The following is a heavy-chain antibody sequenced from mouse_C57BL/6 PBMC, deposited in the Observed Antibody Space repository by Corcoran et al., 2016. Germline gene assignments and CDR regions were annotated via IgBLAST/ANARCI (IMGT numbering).Heavy chain of an antibody. J-gene: IGHJ1*03. CDR3: ARGYGSCYDWYFDV. CDR2: ISYDGSN. CDR1: GYSITSGYY. Sequence: DVQLQESGPGLVKPSQSLSLTCSVTGYSITSGYYWNWIRQFPGNKLEWMGYISYDGSNNYNPSLKNRISITRDTSKNQFYLKLNSITTEDTSTYDCARGYGSCYDWYFDVWGTGTTVTVSS. V-gene: IGHV3-6*01. D-gene: IGHD1-1*01.